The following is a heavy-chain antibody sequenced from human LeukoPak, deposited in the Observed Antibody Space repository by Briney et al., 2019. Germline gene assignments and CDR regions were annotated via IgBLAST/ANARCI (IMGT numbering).Heavy chain of an antibody. CDR2: ISSSSSYI. CDR1: GFTFSSYS. J-gene: IGHJ3*02. CDR3: ARAYDIPDAFDI. V-gene: IGHV3-21*01. Sequence: GGSLRLSCAGSGFTFSSYSMNWVRQAPGKGLEWVSSISSSSSYIYYADSVKGRFTISRDNAKNSLYLQMNSLRAEDTAVYYCARAYDIPDAFDIWGQGTMVTVSS. D-gene: IGHD3-9*01.